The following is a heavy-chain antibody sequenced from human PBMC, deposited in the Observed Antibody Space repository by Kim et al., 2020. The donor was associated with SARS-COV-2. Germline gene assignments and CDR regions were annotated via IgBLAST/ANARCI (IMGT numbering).Heavy chain of an antibody. CDR2: ISYDGSNK. CDR1: GFNFSSYA. Sequence: GGSLRLSCAASGFNFSSYAMHWVRQAPGKGLEWVAVISYDGSNKYYADSVKGRFTISRDNSKNTLYLQMNSLRAEDTAVYYCARVGDDCSSTSCPAGYWGQGTLVTVSS. J-gene: IGHJ4*02. D-gene: IGHD2-2*01. V-gene: IGHV3-30-3*01. CDR3: ARVGDDCSSTSCPAGY.